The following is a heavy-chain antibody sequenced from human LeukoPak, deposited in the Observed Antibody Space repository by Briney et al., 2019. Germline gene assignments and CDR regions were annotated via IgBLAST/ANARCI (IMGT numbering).Heavy chain of an antibody. CDR2: INAGNGNT. CDR1: GYTFTSYA. Sequence: GASVKVSCKASGYTFTSYAMHWVRQAPGQRLEWMGWINAGNGNTKYSQKFQGRVTITRDTSASTAYMELSSLRSEDTAVYYCARDSYYYDSSGYQNGFDYWGQGTLVTVSS. CDR3: ARDSYYYDSSGYQNGFDY. J-gene: IGHJ4*02. V-gene: IGHV1-3*01. D-gene: IGHD3-22*01.